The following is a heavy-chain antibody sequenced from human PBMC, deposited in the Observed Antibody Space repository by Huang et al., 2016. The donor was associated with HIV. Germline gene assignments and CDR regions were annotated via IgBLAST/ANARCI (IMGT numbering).Heavy chain of an antibody. CDR3: ARARLSYCSGGSCFSDWFDP. V-gene: IGHV4-59*11. Sequence: QVQLQESGPGLVRPTETLSLTCTVSGGSISSQYWSWIRQPPGRGLEWVGSVYYTGTTPYKPSLKSRLTMSVDRSKNRFSLTLKSMTATDTAVYFCARARLSYCSGGSCFSDWFDPWGQGTLVTVSS. D-gene: IGHD2-15*01. CDR1: GGSISSQY. CDR2: VYYTGTT. J-gene: IGHJ5*02.